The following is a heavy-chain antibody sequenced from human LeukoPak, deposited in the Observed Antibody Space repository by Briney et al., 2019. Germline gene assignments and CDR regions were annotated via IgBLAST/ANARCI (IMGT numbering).Heavy chain of an antibody. D-gene: IGHD5-18*01. CDR1: GFTFDDYA. Sequence: GGSLRLSCAASGFTFDDYAMHWARQAPGKGLEWVSCISWISGTIGYADCVEGRFTLSRDNAKHSLYLQMNSLRAEDMALYYCAKDLYRGEDTAMVTFDYWGQGTLVTVSS. V-gene: IGHV3-9*03. CDR3: AKDLYRGEDTAMVTFDY. CDR2: ISWISGTI. J-gene: IGHJ4*02.